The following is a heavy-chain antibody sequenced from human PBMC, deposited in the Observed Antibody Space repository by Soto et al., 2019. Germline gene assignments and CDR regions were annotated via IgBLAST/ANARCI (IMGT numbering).Heavy chain of an antibody. Sequence: QVQLVRSGAEVKKSGSSVKVSCKASGGTFSSYAISWVRQAPGQGLEWMGGIIPIPGTANYAQKFQGRVTITADESTSTAYMELSSLRSEDTAVYYCARSQGSSTSLEIYYYYYYGMDVWGQGTTVTVSS. V-gene: IGHV1-69*01. CDR3: ARSQGSSTSLEIYYYYYYGMDV. J-gene: IGHJ6*02. CDR1: GGTFSSYA. CDR2: IIPIPGTA. D-gene: IGHD2-2*01.